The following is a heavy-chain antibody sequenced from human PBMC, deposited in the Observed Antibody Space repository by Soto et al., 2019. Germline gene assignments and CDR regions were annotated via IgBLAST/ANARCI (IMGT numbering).Heavy chain of an antibody. J-gene: IGHJ3*02. V-gene: IGHV4-38-2*01. CDR3: ARPITIFGVAYDAFDI. D-gene: IGHD3-3*01. CDR1: GYSISSGYY. CDR2: IYHSGST. Sequence: SETLSLTCAVSGYSISSGYYWGWIRQPPGKGLEWIGSIYHSGSTYYNPSLKSRVTVSVDTSKNQFSLKLSSVTAADTAVYYCARPITIFGVAYDAFDIWGQGTMVTVSS.